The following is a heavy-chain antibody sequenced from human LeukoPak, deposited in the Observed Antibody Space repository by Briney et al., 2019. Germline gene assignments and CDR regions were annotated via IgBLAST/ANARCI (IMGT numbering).Heavy chain of an antibody. J-gene: IGHJ4*02. CDR2: MNPNSGNT. Sequence: ASVKVSCKASGYTFTSYDINWVRQATGQGLEWMGLMNPNSGNTGYAQKFQGRVTMTRNTSISTAYMELSSLRSEDTAVYYCATANGITIFGVVTLDYWGQGTLVTVSS. CDR1: GYTFTSYD. CDR3: ATANGITIFGVVTLDY. V-gene: IGHV1-8*01. D-gene: IGHD3-3*01.